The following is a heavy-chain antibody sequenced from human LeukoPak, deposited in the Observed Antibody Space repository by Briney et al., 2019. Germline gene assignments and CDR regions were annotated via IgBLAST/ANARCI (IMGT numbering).Heavy chain of an antibody. CDR1: GGTFSSYA. CDR2: IIPIFGTA. D-gene: IGHD2-2*02. Sequence: SVKVSCKASGGTFSSYAISWVRQAPGQGLEWMGGIIPIFGTANYAQKFQGRVTITADESTSTAYMELSSLRSEDTAVYYCARGSKVVPAAILRYYYYYGMDVWGQGTTVTVSS. CDR3: ARGSKVVPAAILRYYYYYGMDV. V-gene: IGHV1-69*13. J-gene: IGHJ6*02.